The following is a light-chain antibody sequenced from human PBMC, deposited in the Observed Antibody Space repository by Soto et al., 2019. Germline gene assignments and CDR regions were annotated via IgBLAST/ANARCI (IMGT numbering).Light chain of an antibody. J-gene: IGKJ1*01. Sequence: EIVMTQSPGTLSVSPGERATLSCRASQSVSSNLAWYQQKPGQAPRLLIYGASTRATGIPARFSGSGSGTEFTLTISSLQSEDFAVYYCQQYNNWWTFGQGTKVEIK. CDR1: QSVSSN. V-gene: IGKV3-15*01. CDR3: QQYNNWWT. CDR2: GAS.